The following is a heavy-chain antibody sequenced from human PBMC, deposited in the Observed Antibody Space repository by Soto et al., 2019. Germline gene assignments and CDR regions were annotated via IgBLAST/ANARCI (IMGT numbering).Heavy chain of an antibody. J-gene: IGHJ5*02. CDR2: IYQSGST. V-gene: IGHV4-4*02. D-gene: IGHD1-26*01. CDR3: ARGGRGQFNYESSGRFDP. Sequence: PSETLSLTCACSGGSISSTYWGNWVRQTPGKGLEWIGEIYQSGSTNYNPSLRSRVAMSVDHSNNQFSVRLTPVTAADRAVYYCARGGRGQFNYESSGRFDPWGQGTLVTVSS. CDR1: GGSISSTYW.